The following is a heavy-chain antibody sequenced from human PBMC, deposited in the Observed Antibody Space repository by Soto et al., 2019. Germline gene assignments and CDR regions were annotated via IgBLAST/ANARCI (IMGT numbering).Heavy chain of an antibody. CDR2: INHSGSA. Sequence: QVQLQQWDAGLLKPSETLALTCGVYRGSFSGFYWSWIRQTPEKGLEWICEINHSGSATYNPSFKNRVSISVDKATNNFSLKMTSVTAADAAVYYCARGRGYVYGSHFYCLDVWVQGTTFTVSS. D-gene: IGHD3-16*01. CDR1: RGSFSGFY. CDR3: ARGRGYVYGSHFYCLDV. V-gene: IGHV4-34*01. J-gene: IGHJ6*02.